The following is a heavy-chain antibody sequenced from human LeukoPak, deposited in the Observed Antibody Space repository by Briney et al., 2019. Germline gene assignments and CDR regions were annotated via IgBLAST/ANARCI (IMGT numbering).Heavy chain of an antibody. D-gene: IGHD3-10*01. CDR1: GFTFSSYE. CDR3: ARDYYYGSGRPPLPLDY. Sequence: GGSLRLSCAASGFTFSSYEMNWVRQAPGKGLEWVSYISSSGSTIYYADSVNGRFTISRDNAKNSLYLQMNSLRAEDTAVYYCARDYYYGSGRPPLPLDYWGQGTLVTVSS. V-gene: IGHV3-48*03. CDR2: ISSSGSTI. J-gene: IGHJ4*02.